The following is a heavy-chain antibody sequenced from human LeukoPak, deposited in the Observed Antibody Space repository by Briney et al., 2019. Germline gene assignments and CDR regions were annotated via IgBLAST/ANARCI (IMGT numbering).Heavy chain of an antibody. D-gene: IGHD3-10*01. V-gene: IGHV4-59*01. Sequence: SETLSLTCTVSGGSISSYYWSWIRQPPGKALEWIGYIYHTGKTYYNPSLEGRVTILVDTSRNHFSVKLSSVTAADTAVYYCARSQNYYGSGDYWSQGTLVTVSS. CDR1: GGSISSYY. CDR3: ARSQNYYGSGDY. J-gene: IGHJ4*02. CDR2: IYHTGKT.